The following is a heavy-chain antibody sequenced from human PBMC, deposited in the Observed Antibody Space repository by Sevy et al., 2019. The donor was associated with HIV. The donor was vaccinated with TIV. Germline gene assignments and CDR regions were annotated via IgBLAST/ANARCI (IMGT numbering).Heavy chain of an antibody. Sequence: GGSLRLSCAASAFTFSSNWMTWVRQAPGKGLEWVANVKQDMSEKYYADSVKGRFTISRDNAKNLLFLQMNSLRDEDTAVYYCARAQQVTMLVVIGGLYFDLWGQGTLVTVSS. CDR1: AFTFSSNW. CDR2: VKQDMSEK. D-gene: IGHD3-3*01. V-gene: IGHV3-7*01. CDR3: ARAQQVTMLVVIGGLYFDL. J-gene: IGHJ4*02.